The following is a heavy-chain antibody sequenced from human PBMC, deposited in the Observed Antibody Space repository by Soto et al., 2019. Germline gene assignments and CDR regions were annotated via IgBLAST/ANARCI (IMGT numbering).Heavy chain of an antibody. Sequence: GGSLRLSCAASGFPFRNYAIHWVRQAPGKGLEWVAVISIDGSHKYYLDSVKGRFTISRDNSKDTVNLLMNSLRDDDSAMYYCARSRNSAVADSFDFWGQGTLVTVSS. D-gene: IGHD1-26*01. CDR2: ISIDGSHK. J-gene: IGHJ4*02. V-gene: IGHV3-30*04. CDR1: GFPFRNYA. CDR3: ARSRNSAVADSFDF.